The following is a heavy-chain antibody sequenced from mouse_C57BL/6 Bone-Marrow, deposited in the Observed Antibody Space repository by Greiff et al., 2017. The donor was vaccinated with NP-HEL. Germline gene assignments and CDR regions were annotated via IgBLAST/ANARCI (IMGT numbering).Heavy chain of an antibody. J-gene: IGHJ4*01. CDR2: INPSSGYT. CDR1: GYTFTSYT. Sequence: SGAELARPGASVKMSCKASGYTFTSYTMHWVKQRPGQGLEWIGYINPSSGYTKYNQKFKDKATLTADKSSSTAYMQLSSLTSEDSAVYYCARAQATFYYAMDYWGQGTSVTVSS. D-gene: IGHD3-2*02. V-gene: IGHV1-4*01. CDR3: ARAQATFYYAMDY.